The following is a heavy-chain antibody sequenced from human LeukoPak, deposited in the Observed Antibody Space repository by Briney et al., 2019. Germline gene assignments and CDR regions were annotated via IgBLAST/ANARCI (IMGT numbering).Heavy chain of an antibody. Sequence: SETLSLTCTVSGGSISSSSYYWGWIRQPPGKGLEWIGYIYYSGSTNYNPSLKSRVTISVDTSKNQFSLKLSSVTAADTAVYYCARIWGNSRRHSYHFDYWGQGTLVTVSS. V-gene: IGHV4-61*05. CDR1: GGSISSSSYY. J-gene: IGHJ4*02. D-gene: IGHD4-23*01. CDR3: ARIWGNSRRHSYHFDY. CDR2: IYYSGST.